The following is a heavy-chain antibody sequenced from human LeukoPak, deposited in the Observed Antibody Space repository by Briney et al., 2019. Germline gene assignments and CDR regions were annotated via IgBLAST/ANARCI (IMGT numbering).Heavy chain of an antibody. Sequence: SVKVSCKASGGTFSSYAISWVRQAPGQGLEWMGRIIPILGIANYAQKFQGRVTITADKSTSTAYIELSSLRSEDTAVYYCARGGSERPYYYYYCGMDVWGQGTTVTVSS. D-gene: IGHD3-10*01. J-gene: IGHJ6*02. CDR2: IIPILGIA. CDR1: GGTFSSYA. V-gene: IGHV1-69*04. CDR3: ARGGSERPYYYYYCGMDV.